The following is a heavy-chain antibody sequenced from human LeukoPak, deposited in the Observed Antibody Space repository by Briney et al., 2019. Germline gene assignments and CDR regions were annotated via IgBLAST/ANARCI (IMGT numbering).Heavy chain of an antibody. D-gene: IGHD2-2*03. V-gene: IGHV3-23*01. CDR2: ISGSGGST. CDR3: AKDGYCGSSSCVY. CDR1: GFTFSSYA. J-gene: IGHJ4*02. Sequence: PGGSLRLSCAASGFTFSSYAMSWVRQAPGKGLEWVSAISGSGGSTYYADSVKGRFTISRDNSKNRLYLQMNSLRAEDTAVYYCAKDGYCGSSSCVYWGQGTLVTVSS.